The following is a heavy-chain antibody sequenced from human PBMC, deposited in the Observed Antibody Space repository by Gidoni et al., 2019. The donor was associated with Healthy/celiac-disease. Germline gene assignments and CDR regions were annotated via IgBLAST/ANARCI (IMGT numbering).Heavy chain of an antibody. D-gene: IGHD2-8*01. CDR2: IYYSGST. CDR3: ARQGMGEPGYGMDV. J-gene: IGHJ6*02. V-gene: IGHV4-59*08. Sequence: QVQLQESGPGLVKPSETLSLTCTVSGGSISSYYWSWIRQPPGKGLEWIGYIYYSGSTNYNPSLKSRVTISVDTSKNQFSLKLSSVTAADTAVYYCARQGMGEPGYGMDVWGQGTTVTVSS. CDR1: GGSISSYY.